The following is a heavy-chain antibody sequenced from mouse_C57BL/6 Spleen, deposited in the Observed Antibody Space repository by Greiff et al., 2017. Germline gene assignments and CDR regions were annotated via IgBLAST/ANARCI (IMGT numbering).Heavy chain of an antibody. CDR1: GYTFTDYY. J-gene: IGHJ1*03. CDR2: INPNNGGT. Sequence: EVQLQQSGPELVKPGASVKISCKASGYTFTDYYMNWVKQSHGKSLEWIGDINPNNGGTSYNQKFKGKATLTVDKSSSTAYMELRSLTSEDSAVYYCARSSTMVTNFDVWGTGTTVTVSS. V-gene: IGHV1-26*01. D-gene: IGHD2-2*01. CDR3: ARSSTMVTNFDV.